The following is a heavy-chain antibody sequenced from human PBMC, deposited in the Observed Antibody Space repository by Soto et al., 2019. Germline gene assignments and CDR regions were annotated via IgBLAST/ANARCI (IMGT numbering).Heavy chain of an antibody. CDR1: GGSISIGDYY. V-gene: IGHV4-30-4*02. D-gene: IGHD3-3*01. Sequence: SDTLSLTCTVSGGSISIGDYYWSWILHPPGKGLEWIGYIYYSGSTYYNPSLKSRVTISVDTSKNQFSLKLSSVTAADTAVYYCARVETITIFGVVIKRAFDIWGQGTMVTVSS. CDR3: ARVETITIFGVVIKRAFDI. CDR2: IYYSGST. J-gene: IGHJ3*02.